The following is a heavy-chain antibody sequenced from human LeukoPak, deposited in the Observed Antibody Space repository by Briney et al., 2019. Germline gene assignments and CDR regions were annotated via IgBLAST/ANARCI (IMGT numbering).Heavy chain of an antibody. CDR1: GFTFSSYS. CDR3: ARPMYDSRGFDASDI. J-gene: IGHJ3*02. Sequence: PGGSLRLSCAASGFTFSSYSMNWVRQAPGKGLEWVSSISSSSSYIKYADSLKGRFTISRDNAKNSLHLQMSSLRAEDTAMYYCARPMYDSRGFDASDIWGQGTMVTVSS. V-gene: IGHV3-21*06. CDR2: ISSSSSYI. D-gene: IGHD3-22*01.